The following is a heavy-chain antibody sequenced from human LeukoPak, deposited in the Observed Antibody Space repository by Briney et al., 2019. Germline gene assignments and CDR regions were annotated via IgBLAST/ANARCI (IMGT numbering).Heavy chain of an antibody. J-gene: IGHJ5*02. CDR3: ARDRSWFDP. Sequence: GGSLRLSCAASGFTFSNSAMSWVRQAPGKGLEWVSVIYSGGSTYYADSVKGRFTISRDNSKNTLYLQMNNLRVEDTAVYYCARDRSWFDPWGQGTPVTVSS. CDR2: IYSGGST. V-gene: IGHV3-66*01. D-gene: IGHD6-19*01. CDR1: GFTFSNSA.